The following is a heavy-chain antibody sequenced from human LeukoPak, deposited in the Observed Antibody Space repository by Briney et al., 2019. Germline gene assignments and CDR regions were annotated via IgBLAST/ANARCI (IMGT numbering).Heavy chain of an antibody. CDR2: IYGDGST. CDR1: GFTVNNNY. J-gene: IGHJ4*02. V-gene: IGHV3-53*01. D-gene: IGHD3-22*01. Sequence: GGSLRLSCAASGFTVNNNYMNWVRQAPGKGLEWVSGIYGDGSTYYADSVKGRFTISRDSSKNTLYLQMNSLRAEDTAVYYCAKAPNYYDIFVALDYWGQGTLVTVSS. CDR3: AKAPNYYDIFVALDY.